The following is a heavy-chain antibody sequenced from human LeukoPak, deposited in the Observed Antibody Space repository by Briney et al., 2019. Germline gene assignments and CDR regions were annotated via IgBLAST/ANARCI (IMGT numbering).Heavy chain of an antibody. V-gene: IGHV4-39*07. J-gene: IGHJ4*02. CDR2: VYYSGST. CDR1: GGSISSSNNY. CDR3: TRENRPFCPFAF. Sequence: SETLSLTCTVSGGSISSSNNYWGWIRQPPGKGLEWIGSVYYSGSTYYNPSLKSRLTISVDTSKNQFSLKLTSVTAADTAVYYCTRENRPFCPFAFWGQGVLVTVSS. D-gene: IGHD2/OR15-2a*01.